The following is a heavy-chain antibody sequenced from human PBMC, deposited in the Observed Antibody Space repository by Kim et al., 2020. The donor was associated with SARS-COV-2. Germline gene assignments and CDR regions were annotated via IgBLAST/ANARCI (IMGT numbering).Heavy chain of an antibody. V-gene: IGHV1-46*01. J-gene: IGHJ4*02. D-gene: IGHD1-20*01. Sequence: YAEKFQGRVTLARDTTTSTVSMEVSSLRSDDTAVYYCARDVAVLITSGFDFWGQGTLVTVSS. CDR3: ARDVAVLITSGFDF.